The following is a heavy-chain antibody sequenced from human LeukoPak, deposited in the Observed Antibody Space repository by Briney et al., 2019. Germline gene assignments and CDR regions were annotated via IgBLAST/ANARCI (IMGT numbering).Heavy chain of an antibody. CDR2: IYYSGTT. D-gene: IGHD6-13*01. CDR3: ARGVYIAAAQYGY. V-gene: IGHV4-59*01. CDR1: GGSTSSDY. J-gene: IGHJ4*02. Sequence: SETLSLTCTVSGGSTSSDYWSWIRQPPGKGLEWIGYIYYSGTTNYNPSLKSRVTISVDTSKNQFSLKLSSVTAADTAVYYCARGVYIAAAQYGYWGQGTLVTVSS.